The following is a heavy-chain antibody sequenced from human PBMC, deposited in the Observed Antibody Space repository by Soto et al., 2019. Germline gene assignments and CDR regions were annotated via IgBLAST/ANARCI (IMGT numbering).Heavy chain of an antibody. Sequence: EVQLVESGGGLVKPGGSLRLSCAASGFTFSSYSMNWVRQAPGKGLEWVSSISSSSSYIYYADSVKGRFTISRDNAKNPLYLQMNSLRAEDTAVYYCATGDYEGIDYWGQGTLVTVSS. CDR2: ISSSSSYI. V-gene: IGHV3-21*01. J-gene: IGHJ4*02. CDR1: GFTFSSYS. CDR3: ATGDYEGIDY. D-gene: IGHD4-17*01.